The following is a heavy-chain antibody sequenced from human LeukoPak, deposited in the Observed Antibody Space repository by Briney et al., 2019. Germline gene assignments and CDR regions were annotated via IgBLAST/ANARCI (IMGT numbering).Heavy chain of an antibody. J-gene: IGHJ4*02. CDR3: ARAMVVVAATGYFDY. D-gene: IGHD2-15*01. CDR1: GGSISSFY. Sequence: SETLSLTCTVSGGSISSFYWSWIRQPAGKGLEWIGRIDTSGNTNYNPSLKSRVTVSVDTSKNQFSLKLSSVTAADTAVYYCARAMVVVAATGYFDYWGLGTLLTVSS. CDR2: IDTSGNT. V-gene: IGHV4-4*07.